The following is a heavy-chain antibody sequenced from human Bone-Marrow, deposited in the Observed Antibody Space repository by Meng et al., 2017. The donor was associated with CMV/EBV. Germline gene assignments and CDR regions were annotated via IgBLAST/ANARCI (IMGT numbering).Heavy chain of an antibody. V-gene: IGHV3-30*04. J-gene: IGHJ6*02. CDR3: ARRIPETLYYYYHGMDV. CDR1: GFTFSSYA. D-gene: IGHD2-15*01. Sequence: GESLKISCAASGFTFSSYAMHWVRQAPGKGLEWVAVISYDGSNKYYADAVKGRFTISRDNSKNTLYLQMNSLRAEDTAVYYCARRIPETLYYYYHGMDVCGQGTTVTVSS. CDR2: ISYDGSNK.